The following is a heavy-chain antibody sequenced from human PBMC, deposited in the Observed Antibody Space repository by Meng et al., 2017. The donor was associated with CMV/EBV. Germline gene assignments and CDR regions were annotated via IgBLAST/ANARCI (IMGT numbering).Heavy chain of an antibody. CDR2: INHSGST. CDR3: ARGSGYSYGYYYYYYGMDG. V-gene: IGHV4-34*01. Sequence: SETLSLTCAVYGGSFSGYYWSWIRQPPGKGLEWIGEINHSGSTNYNPSLKSRVTISVDTSKNQFSLKLSSVTAADTAVYYCARGSGYSYGYYYYYYGMDGWGKG. D-gene: IGHD5-18*01. J-gene: IGHJ6*04. CDR1: GGSFSGYY.